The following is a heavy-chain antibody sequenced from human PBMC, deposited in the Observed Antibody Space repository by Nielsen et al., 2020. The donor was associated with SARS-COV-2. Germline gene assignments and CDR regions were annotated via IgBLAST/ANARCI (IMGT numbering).Heavy chain of an antibody. J-gene: IGHJ5*02. D-gene: IGHD6-13*01. CDR2: IIPIFGTA. CDR1: GGTFSSYA. CDR3: ARGRIAAAGGSGQLGFDP. V-gene: IGHV1-69*13. Sequence: SAKVSCKASGGTFSSYAISWVRQAPGQGLEWMGGIIPIFGTANYAQKFQGRVTITADESTSTAYLELSSLRSEDTAVYYCARGRIAAAGGSGQLGFDPWGQGTLVTVSS.